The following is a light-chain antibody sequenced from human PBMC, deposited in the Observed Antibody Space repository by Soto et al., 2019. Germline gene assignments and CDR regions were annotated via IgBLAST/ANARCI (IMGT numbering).Light chain of an antibody. CDR1: QSVSSN. CDR3: QHYNNWPPCT. V-gene: IGKV3-15*01. CDR2: GAS. J-gene: IGKJ1*01. Sequence: EVVMTQSPATLSVSLGERATLSCRASQSVSSNLAWYQQKPGQAPRLLIYGASTRATGIPARFSGSGSGTEFTLTISSLQSEDFAVYYCQHYNNWPPCTFGQGTEVEI.